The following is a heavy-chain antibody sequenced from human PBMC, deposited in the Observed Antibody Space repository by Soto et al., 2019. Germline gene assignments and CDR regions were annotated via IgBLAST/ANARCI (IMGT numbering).Heavy chain of an antibody. J-gene: IGHJ4*02. Sequence: GGSLSLSCAASGIIFSHSYMGWIRQSPGKGLEWVSYINPTSGHINYADSVKGRITISGDNARNSLYLQMNSLTADDTAMYYCARLPYSAYNRNFDYWGQGTLVTVSS. CDR3: ARLPYSAYNRNFDY. CDR1: GIIFSHSY. D-gene: IGHD4-4*01. CDR2: INPTSGHI. V-gene: IGHV3-11*06.